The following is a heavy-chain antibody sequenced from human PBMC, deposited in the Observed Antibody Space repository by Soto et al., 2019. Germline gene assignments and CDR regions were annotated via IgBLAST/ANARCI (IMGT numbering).Heavy chain of an antibody. CDR3: AKDPVRVNYYCDP. J-gene: IGHJ1*01. CDR2: ISHDGSYK. V-gene: IGHV3-30*18. CDR1: GFTFSAYG. Sequence: QGQLVESGGGVVQPGRSLRLSCAASGFTFSAYGMHWVGQAPGRGLEWVAIISHDGSYKAYADSVKGRFTIARDNSKGALYLLLNRLRPDDSALYYCAKDPVRVNYYCDPWGKWTQVTVSS. D-gene: IGHD4-17*01.